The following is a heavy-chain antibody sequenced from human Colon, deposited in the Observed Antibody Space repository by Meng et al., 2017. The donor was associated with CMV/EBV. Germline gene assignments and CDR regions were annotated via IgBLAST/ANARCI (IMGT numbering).Heavy chain of an antibody. CDR2: MRYDGTKK. CDR1: GFMFRSYG. J-gene: IGHJ6*02. V-gene: IGHV3-30*02. Sequence: GGSLRLSCAASGFMFRSYGMNWVRQAPGKGLEWVAFMRYDGTKKQYSDSVRGRFTISRDNSRSILFLQMNSLRIEDTAVYYCARVVHTTKNYYYYVMDVWGQGTTVTVSS. CDR3: ARVVHTTKNYYYYVMDV. D-gene: IGHD1-14*01.